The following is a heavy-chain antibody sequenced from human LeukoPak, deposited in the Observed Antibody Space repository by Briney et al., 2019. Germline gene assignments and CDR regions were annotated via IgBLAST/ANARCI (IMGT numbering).Heavy chain of an antibody. V-gene: IGHV1-2*02. CDR1: GYSFTGYY. Sequence: ASVKVSCKASGYSFTGYYMHWVRQAPGQGLEWMGWINPNSGGTNYAQNFQGRVTMTRDTSISTAYMELSRLRSDDTAVYYCARVTPYLKGVEPEPHFDYWGQGTLVTVSS. CDR2: INPNSGGT. D-gene: IGHD1-14*01. CDR3: ARVTPYLKGVEPEPHFDY. J-gene: IGHJ4*02.